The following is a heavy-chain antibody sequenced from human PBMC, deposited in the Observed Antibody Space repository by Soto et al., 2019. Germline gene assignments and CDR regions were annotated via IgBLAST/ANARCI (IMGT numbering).Heavy chain of an antibody. CDR1: GFTFSSYA. CDR3: ARGIAVAGTFGYFDC. D-gene: IGHD6-19*01. Sequence: PGGALRLSCAASGFTFSSYALHWVRQAPGKGLEWVGVISYDGFNTYYEDSVKGRFTISRDTSKNTLSLQMNSLRPDDTAVYYCARGIAVAGTFGYFDCWGQGTLVTVSS. V-gene: IGHV3-30*04. J-gene: IGHJ4*02. CDR2: ISYDGFNT.